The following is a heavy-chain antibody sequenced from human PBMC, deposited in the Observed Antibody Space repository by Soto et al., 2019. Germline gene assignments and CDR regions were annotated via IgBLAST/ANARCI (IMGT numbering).Heavy chain of an antibody. D-gene: IGHD3-3*01. CDR1: GFTFSSYG. CDR2: ISYDGSNK. CDR3: AKGYYDFWSGYYGDYYYYGMDV. V-gene: IGHV3-30*18. Sequence: QVQLVESGGGVVQPGRSLRLSCAASGFTFSSYGMHWVHQAPGKGLEWVAVISYDGSNKYYADSVKGRFTISRDNSKNTLYLQMNSLRAEDTAVYYCAKGYYDFWSGYYGDYYYYGMDVWGQGTTVTVSS. J-gene: IGHJ6*02.